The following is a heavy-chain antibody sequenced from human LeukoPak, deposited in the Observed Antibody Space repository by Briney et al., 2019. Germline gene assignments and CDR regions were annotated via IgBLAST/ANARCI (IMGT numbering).Heavy chain of an antibody. CDR1: EFAFNSYW. CDR3: ANEEWYRFDY. Sequence: PGGSLRLSCAASEFAFNSYWMSWVHQTPGKGLEWVATMDGGGSATYYVDSVKGRFTITRDNAKNSLFLQMNSLRAEDTALYYCANEEWYRFDYWGQGTLVTVPS. J-gene: IGHJ4*02. V-gene: IGHV3-7*03. D-gene: IGHD2-8*01. CDR2: MDGGGSAT.